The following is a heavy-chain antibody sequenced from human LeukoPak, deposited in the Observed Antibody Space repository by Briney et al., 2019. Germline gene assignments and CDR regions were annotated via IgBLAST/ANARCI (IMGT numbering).Heavy chain of an antibody. CDR1: GGSFSGYY. CDR2: INHSGST. V-gene: IGHV4-34*01. D-gene: IGHD2-2*01. J-gene: IGHJ4*02. CDR3: AGRIKRSSSSCYVFDY. Sequence: SETLSLTCAVYGGSFSGYYWSWIRQPPGKGLEWIGEINHSGSTNYNPSLKSRVTISVGTSKNQFSLKLSSVTAADTAVYYCAGRIKRSSSSCYVFDYWGQGTLVTVSS.